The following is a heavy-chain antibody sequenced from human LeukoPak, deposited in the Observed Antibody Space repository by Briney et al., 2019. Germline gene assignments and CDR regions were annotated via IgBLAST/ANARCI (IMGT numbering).Heavy chain of an antibody. Sequence: GSSVKVSCKASGGTFSSYAISWVRQAPGQGLEWMGGITPIFGTANYAQKFQGRVTITTDESTSTAYMELSSPRSEDTAVYYCARKKDTAMQSDAFDIWGQGTMVTVSS. J-gene: IGHJ3*02. CDR1: GGTFSSYA. CDR3: ARKKDTAMQSDAFDI. D-gene: IGHD5-18*01. V-gene: IGHV1-69*05. CDR2: ITPIFGTA.